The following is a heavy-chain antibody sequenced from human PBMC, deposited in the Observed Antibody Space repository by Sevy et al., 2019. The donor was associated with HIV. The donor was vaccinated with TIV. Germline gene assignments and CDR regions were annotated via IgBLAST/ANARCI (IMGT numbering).Heavy chain of an antibody. J-gene: IGHJ5*02. CDR1: GFPFNTYW. CDR3: ARDFLPYYGDYRPANGWFDP. D-gene: IGHD4-17*01. V-gene: IGHV3-74*01. Sequence: GGSLRLSCVASGFPFNTYWMHWVRQPPGKGLVWVSRINSDGSNTNYADSVKGRFTISRDNAKNTLYLQLNSLRPEDTAVYYCARDFLPYYGDYRPANGWFDPWGQGTLVTVSS. CDR2: INSDGSNT.